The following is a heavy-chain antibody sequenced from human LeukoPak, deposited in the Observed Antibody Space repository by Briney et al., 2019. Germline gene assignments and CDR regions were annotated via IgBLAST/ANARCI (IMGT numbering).Heavy chain of an antibody. D-gene: IGHD6-6*01. J-gene: IGHJ4*02. CDR2: IDRSNSDI. CDR3: TRDPGYSSSSISF. Sequence: GGSLRLSCAASGFALSGYSINWVRQAPGKGLEWVSFIDRSNSDIYYADSVKGRFTISGDNARESVFLQLNRLRAEDTAVYYCTRDPGYSSSSISFWGQGTLVTVSS. V-gene: IGHV3-21*01. CDR1: GFALSGYS.